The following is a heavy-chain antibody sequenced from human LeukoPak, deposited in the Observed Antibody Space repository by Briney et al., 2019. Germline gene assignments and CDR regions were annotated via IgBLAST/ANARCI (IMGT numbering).Heavy chain of an antibody. Sequence: KPSETLSLTCTVSGVSISSYYWSWIRQPAGKGLERIGRMYTSGNSNYNPSLKSRVTMSVDTSRNQFSLRLSSVTAADTAVYYCAREGSGSGSYYPDYWGQGTLVTVSS. CDR2: MYTSGNS. V-gene: IGHV4-4*07. D-gene: IGHD3-10*01. CDR3: AREGSGSGSYYPDY. J-gene: IGHJ4*02. CDR1: GVSISSYY.